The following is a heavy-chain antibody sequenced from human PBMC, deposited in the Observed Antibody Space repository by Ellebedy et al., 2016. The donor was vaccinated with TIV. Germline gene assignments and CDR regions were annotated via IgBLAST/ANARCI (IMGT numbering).Heavy chain of an antibody. CDR1: GASVSSSTW. CDR3: ARGSLDY. V-gene: IGHV4-4*02. Sequence: MPSETLSLTCAVSGASVSSSTWWGWVRPSPGKGLEWIGETYDSGNTNYNPSLKSRVTISVDKSKNQFSLKLSSVTAADTAVYYCARGSLDYWGQGILVTVSS. J-gene: IGHJ4*02. CDR2: TYDSGNT.